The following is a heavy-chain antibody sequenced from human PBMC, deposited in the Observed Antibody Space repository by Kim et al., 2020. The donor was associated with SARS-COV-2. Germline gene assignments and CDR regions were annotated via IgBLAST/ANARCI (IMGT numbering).Heavy chain of an antibody. CDR1: GYSISSGYY. D-gene: IGHD3-9*01. J-gene: IGHJ5*02. V-gene: IGHV4-38-2*02. Sequence: SETLSLTCTVSGYSISSGYYWGWIRQPPGKGLEWIGSIYHSGSTYYNPSLKSRVTISVDTSKNQFSLKLSSVTAADTAVYYCARVVVLRYFDWWENWFDP. CDR2: IYHSGST. CDR3: ARVVVLRYFDWWENWFDP.